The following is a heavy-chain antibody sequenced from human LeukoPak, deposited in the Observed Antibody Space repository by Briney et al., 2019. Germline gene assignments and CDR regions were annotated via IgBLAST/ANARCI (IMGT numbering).Heavy chain of an antibody. D-gene: IGHD1-26*01. Sequence: GESLKISFKGSGYRFTSYWIGWVRPMPGKGREWMGIIYPGDSDTKYSPSFQGQVTISADKSIRTAYLQWSSLKASDTAMYYCARLVGATAPLDPWGQGTLVTVSS. CDR3: ARLVGATAPLDP. J-gene: IGHJ5*02. CDR1: GYRFTSYW. V-gene: IGHV5-51*01. CDR2: IYPGDSDT.